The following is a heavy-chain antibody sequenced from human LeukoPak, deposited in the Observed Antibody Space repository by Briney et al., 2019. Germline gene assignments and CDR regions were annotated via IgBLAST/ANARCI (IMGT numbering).Heavy chain of an antibody. CDR2: ISGSGGST. Sequence: KPGGSLRLSCEASGFTFSTYGMSWVRQAPGKGLEWVSAISGSGGSTYYADSVKGRVTISRDNSKNTLYLQVNSLRVEDTAVYYCAKDRLGAMMYFDFWGQGTLVTVSS. D-gene: IGHD1-26*01. CDR3: AKDRLGAMMYFDF. V-gene: IGHV3-23*01. J-gene: IGHJ4*02. CDR1: GFTFSTYG.